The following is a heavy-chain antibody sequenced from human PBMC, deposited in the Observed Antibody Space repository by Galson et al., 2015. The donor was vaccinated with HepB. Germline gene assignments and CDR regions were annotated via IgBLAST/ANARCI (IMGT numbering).Heavy chain of an antibody. CDR3: ARGYNSNYAY. V-gene: IGHV6-1*01. J-gene: IGHJ4*02. CDR1: GDSVSSKSAA. CDR2: TYYNSKWNN. D-gene: IGHD1-7*01. Sequence: CAISGDSVSSKSAAWNWIRQSPSRGLEWLGRTYYNSKWNNEYAVSVEGRITISPDTSKNQFSLKLNSVTPEDTAVYYCARGYNSNYAYWGQGTLVTVSS.